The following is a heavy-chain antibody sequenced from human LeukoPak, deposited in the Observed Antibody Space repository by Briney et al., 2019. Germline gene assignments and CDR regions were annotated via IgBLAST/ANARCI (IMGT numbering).Heavy chain of an antibody. CDR1: GNYW. CDR3: AKVPVFGENTFPDAFDI. J-gene: IGHJ3*02. D-gene: IGHD3-10*01. Sequence: GGSLRLSCAASGNYWMHWVRQVPGKGLVWVSHINSDGSWTSYADSVKGRFTISKDNAKNTLYLQMNSLRAEDTAVYYCAKVPVFGENTFPDAFDIWGQGTMVTVSS. V-gene: IGHV3-74*01. CDR2: INSDGSWT.